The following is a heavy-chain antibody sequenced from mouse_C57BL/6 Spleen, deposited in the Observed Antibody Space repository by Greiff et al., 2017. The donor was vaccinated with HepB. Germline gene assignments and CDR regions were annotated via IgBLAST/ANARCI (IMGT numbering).Heavy chain of an antibody. D-gene: IGHD1-1*01. V-gene: IGHV1-50*01. CDR1: GYTFTSYW. J-gene: IGHJ2*01. Sequence: VQLQQPGAELVKPGASVKLSCKASGYTFTSYWMQWVKQRPGQGLEWIGEIDPSDSYTNYNQKFKGKATLTVDTSSSTAYMQLSSLTSEDSAVYYCARADGSSLDYWGQGTTLTVSS. CDR2: IDPSDSYT. CDR3: ARADGSSLDY.